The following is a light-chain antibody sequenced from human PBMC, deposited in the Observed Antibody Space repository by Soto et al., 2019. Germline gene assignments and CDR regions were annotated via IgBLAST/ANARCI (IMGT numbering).Light chain of an antibody. CDR3: QQYTT. CDR2: DAS. Sequence: DIQMTQSPSTLSASVGDRVTITCRASQSISSWLAWYQQKPGKAPKLLIYDASSLESGVPSRFSGSGSGTEFTLTISSLQPDDFATDYCQQYTTFGQGTKVEIK. V-gene: IGKV1-5*01. CDR1: QSISSW. J-gene: IGKJ1*01.